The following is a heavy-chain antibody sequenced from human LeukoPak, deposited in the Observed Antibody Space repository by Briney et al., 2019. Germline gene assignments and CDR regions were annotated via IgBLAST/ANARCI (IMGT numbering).Heavy chain of an antibody. J-gene: IGHJ1*01. CDR1: GGSISSYY. Sequence: SETLSLTCTVSGGSISSYYWSWIRQSAGKGLEWIGRIYTSGSTNYNPSLKSRVTMSVDTSKNQFSLKLSSVTAADTAVYYCAKRGDFAEYFQHWGQGTLVTVSS. D-gene: IGHD5-12*01. CDR3: AKRGDFAEYFQH. CDR2: IYTSGST. V-gene: IGHV4-4*07.